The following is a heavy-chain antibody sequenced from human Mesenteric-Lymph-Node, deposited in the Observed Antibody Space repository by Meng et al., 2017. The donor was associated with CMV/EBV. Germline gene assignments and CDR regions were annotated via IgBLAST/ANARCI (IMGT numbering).Heavy chain of an antibody. CDR2: IYGDGYT. J-gene: IGHJ4*02. CDR3: HGSGGYSY. Sequence: GESLKISCAASGFTFTTFWMTWVRQAPGKGLEWVSTIYGDGYTNYADSVKGRFAISRDNSKNRVFLQMNSLRAEDTAIYYCHGSGGYSYWGQGTLVTVSS. CDR1: GFTFTTFW. D-gene: IGHD1-26*01. V-gene: IGHV3-53*01.